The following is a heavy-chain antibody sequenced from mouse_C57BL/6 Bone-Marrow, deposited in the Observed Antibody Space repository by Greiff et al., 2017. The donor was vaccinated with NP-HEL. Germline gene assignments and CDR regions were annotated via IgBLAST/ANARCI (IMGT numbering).Heavy chain of an antibody. V-gene: IGHV14-4*01. CDR1: GFNIKDDY. CDR2: IDPENGDT. J-gene: IGHJ3*01. Sequence: EVMLVESGAELVRPGASVKLSCTASGFNIKDDYMHWVKQRPEQGLEWIGWIDPENGDTEYASKFQGKATITADTSSNTAYLQLSSLTSEDTAVYYCTNDCYYDWFAYWGQGTLVTVSA. CDR3: TNDCYYDWFAY. D-gene: IGHD2-3*01.